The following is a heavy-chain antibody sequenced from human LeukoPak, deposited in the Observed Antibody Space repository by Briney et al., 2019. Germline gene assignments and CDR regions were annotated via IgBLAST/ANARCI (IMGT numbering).Heavy chain of an antibody. J-gene: IGHJ3*02. V-gene: IGHV3-15*01. D-gene: IGHD5-18*01. CDR2: IKSKTDGGTT. Sequence: GGSLRLARAASGFTFNTYTINWVRQAPGKGLEWVGRIKSKTDGGTTDYAAPVKGRFTISRDDSKNTLYLQMNSLKTEDTAVYYCTTWIDSYVERDAFDIWGQGTMVTVSS. CDR1: GFTFNTYT. CDR3: TTWIDSYVERDAFDI.